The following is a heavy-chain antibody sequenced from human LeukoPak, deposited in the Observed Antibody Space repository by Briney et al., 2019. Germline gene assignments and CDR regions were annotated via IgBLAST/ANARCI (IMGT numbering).Heavy chain of an antibody. CDR2: ISGSGGST. CDR1: GFTFSTTW. J-gene: IGHJ3*02. Sequence: PGGSLRLSCAASGFTFSTTWMHWVRQAPGKGLEWVSAISGSGGSTYYADSVKGRFTISRDNSKNTLYLQMNSLRAEDTAVYYCAKEDTMVRGVIITGAFDIWGQGTMVTVSS. CDR3: AKEDTMVRGVIITGAFDI. V-gene: IGHV3-23*01. D-gene: IGHD3-10*01.